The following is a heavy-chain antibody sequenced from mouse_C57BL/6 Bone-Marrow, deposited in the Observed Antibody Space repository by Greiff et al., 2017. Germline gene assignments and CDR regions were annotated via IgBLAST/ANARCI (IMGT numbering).Heavy chain of an antibody. D-gene: IGHD2-2*01. J-gene: IGHJ3*01. CDR3: ARDGYDSAWFAY. CDR2: IYPSDSET. CDR1: GYTFTSYW. V-gene: IGHV1-61*01. Sequence: QVQLQQPGAELVRPGSSVKLSCKASGYTFTSYWMDWVKQRPGQGLEWIGNIYPSDSETHYNQKFKDKATLTVDKSSSTAYMQLSSLTSEDSAVYYCARDGYDSAWFAYWGQGTLVTVSA.